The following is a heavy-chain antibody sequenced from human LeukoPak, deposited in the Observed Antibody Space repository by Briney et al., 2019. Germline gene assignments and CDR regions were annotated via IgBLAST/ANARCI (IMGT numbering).Heavy chain of an antibody. CDR3: ANNGGSYYYGMDV. CDR1: GFTASSKW. Sequence: PGGSLRLSCAASGFTASSKWMNWVRQAPGKGLEWVSFIRSDASTDYADSVKGRFTISRDDSKNTLYLQMNSLRAEDTAVYYCANNGGSYYYGMDVWGQGTTVTVSS. J-gene: IGHJ6*02. V-gene: IGHV3-66*01. CDR2: IRSDAST. D-gene: IGHD1-26*01.